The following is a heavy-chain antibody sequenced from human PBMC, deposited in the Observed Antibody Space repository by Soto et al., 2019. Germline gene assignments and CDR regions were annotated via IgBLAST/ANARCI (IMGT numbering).Heavy chain of an antibody. D-gene: IGHD3-10*01. Sequence: QVQLVESGGGVVQPGRSPRLSCAASGFTFSSYGMHWVRQAPGKGLEWVAVISYDGSNKYYADSVKGRFTISRDNSKNTLYLQMNSLRAEDTAVYYCAKDKEVLWFGSPFDYWGQGTLVTVSS. J-gene: IGHJ4*02. CDR3: AKDKEVLWFGSPFDY. V-gene: IGHV3-30*18. CDR1: GFTFSSYG. CDR2: ISYDGSNK.